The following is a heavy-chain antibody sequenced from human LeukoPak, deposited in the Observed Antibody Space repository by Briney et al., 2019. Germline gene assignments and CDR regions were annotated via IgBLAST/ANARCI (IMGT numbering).Heavy chain of an antibody. J-gene: IGHJ4*02. CDR2: IYYSGST. V-gene: IGHV4-59*01. Sequence: SETLSLTCAVYSASFSVYYWSWVRQPPGKGLEWIGYIYYSGSTNYNPSLTSRVPISLDPSKNQFSRTLSSVPPAHTALFYFARHIAAAANFDYWGQGTLVTVSS. CDR3: ARHIAAAANFDY. D-gene: IGHD6-13*01. CDR1: SASFSVYY.